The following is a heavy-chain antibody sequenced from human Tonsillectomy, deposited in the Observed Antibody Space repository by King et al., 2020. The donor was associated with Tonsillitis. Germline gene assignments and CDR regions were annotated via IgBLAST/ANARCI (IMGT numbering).Heavy chain of an antibody. CDR2: INLSGSS. Sequence: VQLQQWGAGLLKPSETLSLTCAVYGGSFSGYYWSWIRQPPGKGPGWIGEINLSGSSNYTPSPKSRVTISVDTSKNQFSLKLRSVTAADTAVYYCARYFGAYELDPWGQGTLVTVSS. CDR1: GGSFSGYY. V-gene: IGHV4-34*01. D-gene: IGHD2-21*01. J-gene: IGHJ5*02. CDR3: ARYFGAYELDP.